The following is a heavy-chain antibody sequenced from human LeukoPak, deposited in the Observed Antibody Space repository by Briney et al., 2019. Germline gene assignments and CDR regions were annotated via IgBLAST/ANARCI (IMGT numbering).Heavy chain of an antibody. CDR2: ISSSGSTI. Sequence: PGGSLRLSCAASGFTFSSYEMNWVRQAPGKGLEWVSYISSSGSTIYYADSVKGRFTISRDNAKNSLYLQMNSLRAEDTAVYYCARVRSDGSGSYWGYYYYYYMDVWGKGTTVTISS. J-gene: IGHJ6*03. V-gene: IGHV3-48*03. CDR1: GFTFSSYE. D-gene: IGHD3-10*01. CDR3: ARVRSDGSGSYWGYYYYYYMDV.